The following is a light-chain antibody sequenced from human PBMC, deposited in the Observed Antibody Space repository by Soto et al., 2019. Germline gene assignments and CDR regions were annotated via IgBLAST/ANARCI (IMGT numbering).Light chain of an antibody. CDR3: QQYGSSSLT. J-gene: IGKJ4*01. Sequence: EIVLTQSPGTLSLSPGERATLSCRASQSVSSSYFAWYQQKPGQAPRLLIYGASSRATGIPDRFIGSGSGTDFTLSISRLEPEDFAVYYCQQYGSSSLTFGGGTKLEIK. CDR1: QSVSSSY. CDR2: GAS. V-gene: IGKV3-20*01.